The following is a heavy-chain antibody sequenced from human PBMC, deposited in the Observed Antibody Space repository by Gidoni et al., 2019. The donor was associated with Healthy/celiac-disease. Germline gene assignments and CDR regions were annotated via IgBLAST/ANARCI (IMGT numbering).Heavy chain of an antibody. CDR3: ARGHSSGWYTDWFDP. CDR1: GFTFDAYG. CDR2: INWNGGST. D-gene: IGHD6-19*01. Sequence: EVQLVASGGGVVRPGGSLRLSCAASGFTFDAYGMSWVRQAPGKGLEWVSGINWNGGSTGYADSVKGRFTISRDNAKNSLYLQMNSLRAEDTALYYCARGHSSGWYTDWFDPWGQGTLVTVSS. V-gene: IGHV3-20*04. J-gene: IGHJ5*02.